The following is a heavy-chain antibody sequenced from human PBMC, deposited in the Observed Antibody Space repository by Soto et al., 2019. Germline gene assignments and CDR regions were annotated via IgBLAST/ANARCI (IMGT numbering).Heavy chain of an antibody. CDR1: GYTFTSYG. CDR3: ARDRLSNVLYDFWSGYPELDY. D-gene: IGHD3-3*01. J-gene: IGHJ4*02. V-gene: IGHV1-18*04. Sequence: QVQLVQSGAEVKKPGASVKVSCKASGYTFTSYGISWVRQAPGQGLEWMGWISAYNGNTNYAQKLQGRVTMTTDTSTSTAYMELRSLRSDDTAVYYCARDRLSNVLYDFWSGYPELDYCGQGTLVTVSS. CDR2: ISAYNGNT.